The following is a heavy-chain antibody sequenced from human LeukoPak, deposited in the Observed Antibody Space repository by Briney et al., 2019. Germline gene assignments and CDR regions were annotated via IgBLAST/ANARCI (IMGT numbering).Heavy chain of an antibody. Sequence: PGGSLRLSCAASGFTVSSNYMSWVRQAPGKGLEWVSVISGSGYYSYYADSVKGRFTVSRDNSKNTLYLQMNSLRAEDTAVYYCARETVVPADAFDYWGQGTLVTVSS. CDR2: ISGSGYYS. CDR1: GFTVSSNY. V-gene: IGHV3-66*03. CDR3: ARETVVPADAFDY. D-gene: IGHD2-2*01. J-gene: IGHJ4*02.